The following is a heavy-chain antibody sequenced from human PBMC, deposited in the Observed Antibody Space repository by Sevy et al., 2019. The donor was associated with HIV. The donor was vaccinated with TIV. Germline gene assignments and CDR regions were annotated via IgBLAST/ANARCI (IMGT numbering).Heavy chain of an antibody. D-gene: IGHD3-3*01. CDR1: GGSISSYY. CDR3: ARKDFWSGMGGYGMDV. Sequence: SETLSLTCTVSGGSISSYYWSWIRQPPGKGLQWIGYIYYSGSTNYNPSLKSRVTISVVTSKNQFSLKLSSVTAADTAVYYCARKDFWSGMGGYGMDVWGQGTTVTVSS. J-gene: IGHJ6*02. CDR2: IYYSGST. V-gene: IGHV4-59*13.